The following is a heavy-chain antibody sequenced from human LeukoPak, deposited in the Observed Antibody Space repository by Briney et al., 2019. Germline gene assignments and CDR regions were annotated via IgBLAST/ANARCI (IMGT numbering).Heavy chain of an antibody. V-gene: IGHV4-39*01. D-gene: IGHD4-17*01. CDR2: ISYTGDT. Sequence: SETLSLTCTVSGGSISSYYWGWIRQPPGKGLEWIGRISYTGDTDYSPSLQSRVTISVDTSQTQFSLKLKYVSAADTAIYYCSRLPTGFPNWFHPWGQGTLVTVSS. CDR3: SRLPTGFPNWFHP. CDR1: GGSISSYY. J-gene: IGHJ5*02.